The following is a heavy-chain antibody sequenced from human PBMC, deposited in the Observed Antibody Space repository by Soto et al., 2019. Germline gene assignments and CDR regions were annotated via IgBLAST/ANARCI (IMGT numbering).Heavy chain of an antibody. J-gene: IGHJ6*02. V-gene: IGHV3-48*02. D-gene: IGHD3-16*01. CDR1: GFTFSSYS. CDR2: ISGSSTI. Sequence: EVQLVESWGGVVQPGGSLRGSCAASGFTFSSYSINWVRQAPGKGLEWVSCISGSSTIYYADAVKGRFTISRDNAKNSLYLQMNSLRDEDTAVYYCARVGLGLFGMDVWGQGTTVTVSS. CDR3: ARVGLGLFGMDV.